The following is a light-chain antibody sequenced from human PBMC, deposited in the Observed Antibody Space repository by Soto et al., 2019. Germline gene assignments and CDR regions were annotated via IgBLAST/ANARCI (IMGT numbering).Light chain of an antibody. CDR2: DAS. Sequence: EIVLTQSPATLSLSPGERGTLSCRASQSVSSYLAWYQQKPGQAPRLLIYDASNRATGIPARFSGSGSGTDFTLTVSSLEPGDFAVYYCQQYVSIPLTFGGGTKVEIK. V-gene: IGKV3-11*01. CDR3: QQYVSIPLT. CDR1: QSVSSY. J-gene: IGKJ4*01.